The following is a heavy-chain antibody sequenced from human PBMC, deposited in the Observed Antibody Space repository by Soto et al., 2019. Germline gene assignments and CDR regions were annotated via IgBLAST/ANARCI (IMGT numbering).Heavy chain of an antibody. J-gene: IGHJ5*01. D-gene: IGHD2-15*01. CDR2: IYKSTTT. CDR3: ARGRYCLTGRCFPNWFDS. Sequence: PWETPSLTCSVSGDSISTVYYFWAWIRQPPGQALEYIGYIYKSTTTYYNPSFESRVAISLDTSKSQFSLNVTSVTAADTAVYFCARGRYCLTGRCFPNWFDSWGQGTLVTVSS. V-gene: IGHV4-30-4*01. CDR1: GDSISTVYYF.